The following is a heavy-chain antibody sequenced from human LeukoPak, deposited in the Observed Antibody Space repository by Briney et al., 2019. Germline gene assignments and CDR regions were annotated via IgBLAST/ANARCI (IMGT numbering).Heavy chain of an antibody. CDR3: ARRNPWFDP. Sequence: QSGGSLRLSCSASGFTVNSYNMNWVRQAPGKGLEWVSCISSSGTKYYADSVKGRSTTSRDNGKSSLFLEMNSLRDEDTAVYYCARRNPWFDPWGQGTLVTVPS. V-gene: IGHV3-48*02. CDR2: ISSSGTK. CDR1: GFTVNSYN. J-gene: IGHJ5*02.